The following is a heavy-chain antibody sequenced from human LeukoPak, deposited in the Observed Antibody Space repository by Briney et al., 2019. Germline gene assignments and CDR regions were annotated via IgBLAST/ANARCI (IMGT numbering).Heavy chain of an antibody. CDR3: ARVDSSGYYFDY. V-gene: IGHV1-3*01. D-gene: IGHD3-22*01. CDR2: INAGNGNA. Sequence: GASVKVSCKASGYTFTSYAMHWVRQAPGQRLEWMGWINAGNGNAKYSQKFQGRVTITRDTSASTAYMELSSLRSEDTAVYYCARVDSSGYYFDYWGQGTLVTVSS. CDR1: GYTFTSYA. J-gene: IGHJ4*02.